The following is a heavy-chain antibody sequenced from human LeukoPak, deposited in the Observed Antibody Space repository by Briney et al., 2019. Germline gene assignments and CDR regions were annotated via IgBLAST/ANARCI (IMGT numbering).Heavy chain of an antibody. V-gene: IGHV4-59*01. J-gene: IGHJ6*02. D-gene: IGHD6-19*01. CDR1: GGSMSSYY. CDR3: AGWPRAGYHYGMDV. Sequence: SETLSLTCTVSGGSMSSYYWSWIRQPPGKGLEWIGYIYYSGSTNYNPSLKSRVTISVDTSKNQFSLKLSSVTAADTAVYYCAGWPRAGYHYGMDVWGQGTTVTVSS. CDR2: IYYSGST.